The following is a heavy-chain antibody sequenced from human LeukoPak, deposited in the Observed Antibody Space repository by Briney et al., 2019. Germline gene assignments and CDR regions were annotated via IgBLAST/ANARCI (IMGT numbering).Heavy chain of an antibody. J-gene: IGHJ4*02. CDR2: IYYSGST. CDR3: ARDRGAAAFFDY. CDR1: GGSISSYY. D-gene: IGHD6-25*01. Sequence: SETLSLTCTVSGGSISSYYWSWIRQPPGKGLEWIGYIYYSGSTNYNPSLKSRVTISVDTSKNQFSLKLSSVTAADTAVYYCARDRGAAAFFDYWGQGTLVTVSS. V-gene: IGHV4-59*01.